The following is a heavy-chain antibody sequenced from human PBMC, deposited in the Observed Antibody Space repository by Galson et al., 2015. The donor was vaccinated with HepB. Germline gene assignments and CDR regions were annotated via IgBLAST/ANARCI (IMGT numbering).Heavy chain of an antibody. D-gene: IGHD6-6*01. CDR2: FYWNSGAI. CDR1: GFTFDDYA. J-gene: IGHJ4*02. V-gene: IGHV3-9*01. Sequence: SLRLSCAASGFTFDDYAMHWVRQAPGKGLEWVSGFYWNSGAIGYADSVKGRFTISRDDAKNSLYLQMNSLRAGDTAVYYCAKDGGGSSPSLLYFDDWGQGTLVTVSS. CDR3: AKDGGGSSPSLLYFDD.